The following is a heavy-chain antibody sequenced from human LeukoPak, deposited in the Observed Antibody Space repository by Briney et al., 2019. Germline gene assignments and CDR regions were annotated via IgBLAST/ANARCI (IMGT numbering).Heavy chain of an antibody. J-gene: IGHJ4*02. CDR2: ISSSSSTI. Sequence: PGGSLRLSCAASGFTFSSYCMNWVRQAPGKGLEWVSYISSSSSTIYYADSVKGRFTISRDNAKNSLYLQMNSLRDEDTAVYYCARDWGVATIYPSGFDFWGQGTLVTVSS. CDR3: ARDWGVATIYPSGFDF. CDR1: GFTFSSYC. V-gene: IGHV3-48*02. D-gene: IGHD5-12*01.